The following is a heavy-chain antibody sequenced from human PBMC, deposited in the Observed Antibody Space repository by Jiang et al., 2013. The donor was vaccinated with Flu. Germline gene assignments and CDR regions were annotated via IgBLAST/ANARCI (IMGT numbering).Heavy chain of an antibody. CDR3: ASLFYYDSSAPGY. V-gene: IGHV1-18*01. CDR2: ISAYNGNT. CDR1: YG. D-gene: IGHD3-22*01. Sequence: YGISWVRQAPGQGLEWMGWISAYNGNTNYAQKLQGRVTMTTDTSTSTAYMELRSLRSDDTAVYYCASLFYYDSSAPGYWGQGTLVTVSS. J-gene: IGHJ4*02.